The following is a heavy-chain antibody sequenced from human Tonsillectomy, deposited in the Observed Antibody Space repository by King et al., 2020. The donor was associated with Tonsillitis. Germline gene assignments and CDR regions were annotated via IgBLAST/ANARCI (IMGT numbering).Heavy chain of an antibody. D-gene: IGHD6-19*01. CDR3: AREYSSGQEYFDY. CDR2: MRYDGSDK. V-gene: IGHV3-30*02. J-gene: IGHJ4*02. Sequence: VQLVESGGGVVQPGGSLRLSCAASGFIFSRNGMHWVRQAPGKGLEWVAFMRYDGSDKYYADSVKGRFTISRDNSKNTLFLQMNNLRAEDTAAYYCAREYSSGQEYFDYWGQGTLVTVSS. CDR1: GFIFSRNG.